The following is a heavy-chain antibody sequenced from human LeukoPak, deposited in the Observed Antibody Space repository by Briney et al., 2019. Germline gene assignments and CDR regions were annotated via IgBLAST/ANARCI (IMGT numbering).Heavy chain of an antibody. J-gene: IGHJ4*02. Sequence: SETLSLTCTVSGGSISTYYWSWIRQPPGKGLEWIGYIYYSGSTNYNPSLKSRITISVDTSRNQFSLSLSSVTAADTAVYYCARGTVQMGMGERYFDNWGQGTLVTVSP. CDR2: IYYSGST. V-gene: IGHV4-59*01. CDR3: ARGTVQMGMGERYFDN. D-gene: IGHD1-1*01. CDR1: GGSISTYY.